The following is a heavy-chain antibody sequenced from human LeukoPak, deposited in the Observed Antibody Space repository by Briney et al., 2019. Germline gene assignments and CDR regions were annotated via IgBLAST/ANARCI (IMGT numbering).Heavy chain of an antibody. Sequence: ASVKVSCKASGYTFTGYYMHWVRQATGQGLEWMGWMNPNSGNTGYAQKFQGRVTMTRNTSISTAYMELSSLRSEDTAVYYCARTSHYVDIAATIPYGIYYFGYWGQGTLVTVSS. CDR2: MNPNSGNT. D-gene: IGHD5-12*01. J-gene: IGHJ4*02. CDR3: ARTSHYVDIAATIPYGIYYFGY. CDR1: GYTFTGYY. V-gene: IGHV1-8*02.